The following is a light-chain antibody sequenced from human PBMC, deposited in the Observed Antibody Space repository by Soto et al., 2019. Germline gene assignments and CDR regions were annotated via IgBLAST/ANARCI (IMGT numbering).Light chain of an antibody. CDR1: QRVFTN. CDR2: GAS. Sequence: EVVMTQSPATLSVSPGERATLSCRASQRVFTNLAWFQQRPGHAPRLLIYGASTRATGIPARFSGSGSGAEFTLTISSLQSEDFAVYYCQQYNNWPYTFGQGTKREIK. V-gene: IGKV3-15*01. CDR3: QQYNNWPYT. J-gene: IGKJ2*01.